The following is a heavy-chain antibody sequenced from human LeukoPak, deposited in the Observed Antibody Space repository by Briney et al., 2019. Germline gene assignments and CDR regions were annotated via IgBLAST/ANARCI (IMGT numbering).Heavy chain of an antibody. CDR1: GYTFTSYA. J-gene: IGHJ4*02. D-gene: IGHD5-18*01. CDR3: ARDHYSYGVYFDY. CDR2: INAGNGNT. Sequence: EASVKVSCKASGYTFTSYAMHWVRQAPGQRLEWMGWINAGNGNTKYSQKFQGRVTITRDTSASTAYMELSSLRSEDTAVYYCARDHYSYGVYFDYWGQGTLVTVSS. V-gene: IGHV1-3*01.